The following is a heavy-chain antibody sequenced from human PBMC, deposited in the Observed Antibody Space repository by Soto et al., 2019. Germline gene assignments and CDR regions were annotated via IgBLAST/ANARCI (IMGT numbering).Heavy chain of an antibody. J-gene: IGHJ4*02. Sequence: PSETLSLTCAVSGASFSGFYWSWIRQSPGKGLEWIGEIDHSGITNHNTALKSRATMSVDTSKNQFSLKLRSVTAADTAVYYCARGVSVTLAVQGGAPDKNYFDSWSQGTGVT. D-gene: IGHD1-26*01. V-gene: IGHV4-34*04. CDR3: ARGVSVTLAVQGGAPDKNYFDS. CDR2: IDHSGIT. CDR1: GASFSGFY.